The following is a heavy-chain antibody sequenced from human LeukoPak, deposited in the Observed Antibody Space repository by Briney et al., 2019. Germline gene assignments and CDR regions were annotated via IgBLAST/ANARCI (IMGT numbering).Heavy chain of an antibody. D-gene: IGHD2-15*01. V-gene: IGHV3-30*02. CDR1: GFTFSSYG. CDR2: IRYDGSNK. CDR3: AKRYCKSATCRSDMDA. J-gene: IGHJ6*02. Sequence: PGGSLRLSCAASGFTFSSYGMHWVRQAPGKGLEWVAFIRYDGSNKYYADSVKGRFTISRDNPRNTLYLQMNRLRPEDTAVYYCAKRYCKSATCRSDMDAWGQGTTVTVSS.